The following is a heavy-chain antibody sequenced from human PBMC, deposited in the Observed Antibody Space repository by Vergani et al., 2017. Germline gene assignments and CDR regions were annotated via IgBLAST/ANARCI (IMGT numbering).Heavy chain of an antibody. J-gene: IGHJ5*02. CDR1: GGSISSGRYY. CDR2: IYTSGST. D-gene: IGHD2-2*02. CDR3: AMGIKYCSSTSCYIWWFDP. V-gene: IGHV4-61*02. Sequence: QVQLQESGPGLVKPSQTLSITCTVSGGSISSGRYYWSWIRQPAGKGLEWIGRIYTSGSTNYNPSLKSRVTMSVDTSKNQFSLKLSSVTAADTAVYYCAMGIKYCSSTSCYIWWFDPWGQGTLVTVSS.